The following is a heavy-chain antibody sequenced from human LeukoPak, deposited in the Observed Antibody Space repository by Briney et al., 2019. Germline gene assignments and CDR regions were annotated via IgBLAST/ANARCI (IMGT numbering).Heavy chain of an antibody. CDR1: GYTFTSYG. V-gene: IGHV1-18*01. CDR3: ARTAAAGTSWFDP. CDR2: ISAYNGNT. D-gene: IGHD6-13*01. J-gene: IGHJ5*02. Sequence: ASVPVSCKGSGYTFTSYGISWVRLAPAQGLEWMGWISAYNGNTNYAQKLQGRVTMTTDTSTSTAYMELRSLRSGDTAVYYCARTAAAGTSWFDPWGQGTLVTVSS.